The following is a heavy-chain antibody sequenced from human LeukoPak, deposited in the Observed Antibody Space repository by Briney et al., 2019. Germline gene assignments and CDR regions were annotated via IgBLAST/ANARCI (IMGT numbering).Heavy chain of an antibody. CDR1: GYTFTGYY. J-gene: IGHJ4*02. CDR2: IIPIFGTA. CDR3: ARGYYDSSGYSDY. Sequence: SVKVSCKASGYTFTGYYMHWVRQAPGQGLEWMGGIIPIFGTANYAQKFQGRVTITADKSTSTAYMELSSLRSEDTAVYYCARGYYDSSGYSDYWGQGTLVTVSS. D-gene: IGHD3-22*01. V-gene: IGHV1-69*06.